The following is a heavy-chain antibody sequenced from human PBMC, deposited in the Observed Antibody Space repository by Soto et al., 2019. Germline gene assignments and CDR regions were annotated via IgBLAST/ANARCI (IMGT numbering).Heavy chain of an antibody. J-gene: IGHJ3*02. D-gene: IGHD3-9*01. Sequence: SVKVSCKASGGTFSSYAISWVRQAPGQGLEWMGGIIPISGTANYAQKFQGRVTITADESTSTAYMELSSLRSEDTAVYYCAREAGDILTCYYKDHPDAFDIWGQGTMVTVSS. CDR3: AREAGDILTCYYKDHPDAFDI. V-gene: IGHV1-69*13. CDR1: GGTFSSYA. CDR2: IIPISGTA.